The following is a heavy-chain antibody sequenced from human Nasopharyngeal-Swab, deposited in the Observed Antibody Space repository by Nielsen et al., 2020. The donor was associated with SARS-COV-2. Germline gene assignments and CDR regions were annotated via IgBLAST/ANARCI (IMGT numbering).Heavy chain of an antibody. CDR3: ARGRRITIFGVVITSYGMDV. CDR1: GGSISSGGYY. J-gene: IGHJ6*02. CDR2: INHSGST. V-gene: IGHV4-39*07. Sequence: SETLSLTCTVSGGSISSGGYYWSWIRQPPGKGLEWIGEINHSGSTNYNPSLKSRVTISVDTSKNQFSLKLSPVTAADTAVYYCARGRRITIFGVVITSYGMDVWGQGTTVTVSS. D-gene: IGHD3-3*01.